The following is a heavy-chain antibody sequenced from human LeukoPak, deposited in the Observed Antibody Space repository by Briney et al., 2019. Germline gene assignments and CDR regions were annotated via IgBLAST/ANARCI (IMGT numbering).Heavy chain of an antibody. CDR3: ARATTVTPYYFDQ. V-gene: IGHV4-59*08. Sequence: SETLSLTCTVSGXSISSYYGSCIRQPPGKGPEWIGYINYSGSTNYNPSLKSRVTISADTSKNQFSLKLSSVTAADTAVYFCARATTVTPYYFDQWGQGTLVTVSS. CDR1: GXSISSYY. J-gene: IGHJ4*02. CDR2: INYSGST. D-gene: IGHD4-17*01.